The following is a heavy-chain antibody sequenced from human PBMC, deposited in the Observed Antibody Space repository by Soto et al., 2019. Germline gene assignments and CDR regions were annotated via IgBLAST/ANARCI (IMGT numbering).Heavy chain of an antibody. CDR3: AKRGGYDYVWKSYRPDY. CDR1: GFTFSSFA. Sequence: EVQLLESGGGLVQPGGSLRLSCVASGFTFSSFAMSWVRQAPGKGLEWVSTLSGSGGDTYYATSVNGRFTISRDKSKNTLYLQMDRLRVEDTAVYYCAKRGGYDYVWKSYRPDYWGQGTLVPVSS. V-gene: IGHV3-23*01. J-gene: IGHJ4*02. CDR2: LSGSGGDT. D-gene: IGHD3-16*02.